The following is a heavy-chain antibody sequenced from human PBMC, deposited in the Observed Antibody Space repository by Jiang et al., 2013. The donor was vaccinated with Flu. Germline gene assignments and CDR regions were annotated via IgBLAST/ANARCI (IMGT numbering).Heavy chain of an antibody. D-gene: IGHD6-13*01. CDR3: ATGRGGSGWFFNY. CDR2: FYHSGST. CDR1: GGSISAYS. Sequence: LLKPSETLSLTCAVSGGSISAYSWSWIRQSPGKGLEYIGYFYHSGSTNYNPSLTSRVTISVDPSKNQFSLKLNSVTAADTAVYYCATGRGGSGWFFNYWGQGTLVTVSS. V-gene: IGHV4-59*13. J-gene: IGHJ4*02.